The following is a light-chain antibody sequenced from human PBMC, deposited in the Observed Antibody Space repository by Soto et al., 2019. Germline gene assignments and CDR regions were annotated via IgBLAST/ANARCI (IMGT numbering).Light chain of an antibody. CDR3: HQYGRSSA. CDR1: QNVINNY. V-gene: IGKV3-20*01. Sequence: ESVLTQSPGTLSLSPGESATLSCRASQNVINNYLAWYQQKPAQAPRLVIYGAYNRATGMPDGFSGSGSGTDFTVTSSILEPEVLSVYYCHQYGRSSAFGAGTKVEIK. J-gene: IGKJ4*01. CDR2: GAY.